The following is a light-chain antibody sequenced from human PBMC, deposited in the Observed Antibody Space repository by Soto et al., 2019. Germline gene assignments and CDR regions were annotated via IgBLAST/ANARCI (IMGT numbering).Light chain of an antibody. CDR3: QQYHYWWT. CDR2: GAS. CDR1: QSVSNT. Sequence: EIVLTQSPATLSLSPGERATLSCRASQSVSNTLAWFQQKPGQVPSLLIYGASNRATGVSARFSGSGSGTEFTLTISSLQSEDFAVYYCQQYHYWWTFGQGTKVDIK. V-gene: IGKV3-15*01. J-gene: IGKJ1*01.